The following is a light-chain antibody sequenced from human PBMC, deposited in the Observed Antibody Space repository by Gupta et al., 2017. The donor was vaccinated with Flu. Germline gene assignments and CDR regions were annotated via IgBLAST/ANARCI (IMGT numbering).Light chain of an antibody. V-gene: IGLV1-51*02. CDR3: ASWDRTLGALL. J-gene: IGLJ2*01. Sequence: KVSISCSGSSSNIGNNYVSWYQQLPGTAPKLLIYENDMRPSGIPDRFSGSKSGTSATLGITGLQTGDEANYYCASWDRTLGALLFGGGTKLTVL. CDR1: SSNIGNNY. CDR2: END.